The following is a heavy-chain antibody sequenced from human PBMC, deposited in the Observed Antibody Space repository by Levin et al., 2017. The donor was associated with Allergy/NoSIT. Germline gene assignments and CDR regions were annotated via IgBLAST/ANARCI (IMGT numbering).Heavy chain of an antibody. Sequence: GGSLRLSCAASGFTFSSYAMSWVRQAPGKGLEWVSAISGSGGSTYYADSVKGRFTISRDNSKNTLYLQMNSLRAEDTAVYYCAKTGCGKYCMPNSSPWRGTGRWFDPWGQGTLVTVSS. D-gene: IGHD2/OR15-2a*01. J-gene: IGHJ5*02. V-gene: IGHV3-23*01. CDR2: ISGSGGST. CDR3: AKTGCGKYCMPNSSPWRGTGRWFDP. CDR1: GFTFSSYA.